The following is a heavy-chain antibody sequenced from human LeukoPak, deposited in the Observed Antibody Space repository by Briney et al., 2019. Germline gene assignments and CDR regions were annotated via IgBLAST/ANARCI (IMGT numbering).Heavy chain of an antibody. V-gene: IGHV3-7*01. Sequence: GGSLRLSCAASGFTLSSYWMSWVRQAPGKGLEWVANIKQDGSEKYYVDSVKGRFTISRDNAKNSLYLQMNSLRPEDTAVYYCARGGDWGQGTPLTVSS. CDR1: GFTLSSYW. J-gene: IGHJ4*02. CDR2: IKQDGSEK. CDR3: ARGGD.